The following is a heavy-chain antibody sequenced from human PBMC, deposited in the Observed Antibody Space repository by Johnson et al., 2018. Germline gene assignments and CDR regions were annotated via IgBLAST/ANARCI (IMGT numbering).Heavy chain of an antibody. CDR3: ARLSPGFGELLYYYYYMDV. V-gene: IGHV3-21*01. CDR2: ISSSSSYI. D-gene: IGHD3-10*01. J-gene: IGHJ6*03. CDR1: GFTFSSYS. Sequence: VQLVQSGGGLVKXGGSLRLSCAASGFTFSSYSMNWVRQAPGKGLEWVSSISSSSSYIYYADSVKGRFTISRDKAKNSLYLQMNSLRAEDTAVYYCARLSPGFGELLYYYYYMDVWGKGTTVTVSS.